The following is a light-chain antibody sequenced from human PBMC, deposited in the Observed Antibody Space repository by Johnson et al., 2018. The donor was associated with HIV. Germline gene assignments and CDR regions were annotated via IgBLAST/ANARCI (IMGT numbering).Light chain of an antibody. V-gene: IGLV1-51*02. CDR2: ETN. J-gene: IGLJ1*01. Sequence: QSVLTQPPSVSAAPGQKINISCSGSTSNIGNNYVSWYQQLPGTAPKLLIYETNKRPSGIPDRFSGSKSGTSATLGITGLQTGDEADYYCGTWDSSLSAYVFGTGTKVTVL. CDR1: TSNIGNNY. CDR3: GTWDSSLSAYV.